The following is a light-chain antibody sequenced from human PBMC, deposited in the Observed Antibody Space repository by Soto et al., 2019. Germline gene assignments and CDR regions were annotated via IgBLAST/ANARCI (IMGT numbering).Light chain of an antibody. CDR1: QSVSSY. J-gene: IGKJ2*01. Sequence: EIVLTQSPATLSLSPGERATLSCRASQSVSSYLAWYQQKPGQAPRLLIYDASNRATGIPARFSGSGSGTDFTLTISSLEPEYFAVYYCQQRSNWYTFGQRTQLNIK. CDR3: QQRSNWYT. CDR2: DAS. V-gene: IGKV3-11*01.